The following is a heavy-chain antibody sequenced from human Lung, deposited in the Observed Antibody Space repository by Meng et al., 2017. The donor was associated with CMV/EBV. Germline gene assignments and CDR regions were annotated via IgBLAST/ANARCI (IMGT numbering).Heavy chain of an antibody. CDR2: INPNSGGT. D-gene: IGHD2-2*01. Sequence: ASXXVSCKASGYTFTGYYMHWVRQAPGQGLEWMGWINPNSGGTNYAQKFQGRVTMTRDTSISTAYMELSRLRSDDTAVYYCVRGGCSSTSCYVSWFDPWGHGTLVTVSS. V-gene: IGHV1-2*02. J-gene: IGHJ5*02. CDR3: VRGGCSSTSCYVSWFDP. CDR1: GYTFTGYY.